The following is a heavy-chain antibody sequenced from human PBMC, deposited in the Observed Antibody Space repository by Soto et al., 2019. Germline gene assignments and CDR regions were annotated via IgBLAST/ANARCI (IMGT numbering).Heavy chain of an antibody. CDR2: IYYSGST. J-gene: IGHJ4*02. Sequence: SETLSLTCTVSGGSMTSGDYYWNWIRQTPGKGLEWIGYIYYSGSTYYNPSLKSPITISLDTSKNQFSLKLRSVAAADTAVSYCARQTGTTTTPFDYWGQGSLVTVSS. CDR1: GGSMTSGDYY. CDR3: ARQTGTTTTPFDY. D-gene: IGHD1-7*01. V-gene: IGHV4-30-4*01.